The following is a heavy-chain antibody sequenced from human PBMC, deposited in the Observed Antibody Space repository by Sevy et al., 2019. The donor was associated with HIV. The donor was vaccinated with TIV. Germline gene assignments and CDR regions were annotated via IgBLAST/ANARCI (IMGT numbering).Heavy chain of an antibody. J-gene: IGHJ4*02. CDR1: GFTFSNYE. D-gene: IGHD6-19*01. CDR2: ITLSGSST. CDR3: ARDRQGITVAGTAIDY. Sequence: GGSLRLSCTASGFTFSNYEMNWVRQAPGKGLEWVSYITLSGSSTSYADSVKGRFTISRDNAKNSLYLQMNSLRAEDTAVYYCARDRQGITVAGTAIDYWGQGTLVTVSS. V-gene: IGHV3-48*03.